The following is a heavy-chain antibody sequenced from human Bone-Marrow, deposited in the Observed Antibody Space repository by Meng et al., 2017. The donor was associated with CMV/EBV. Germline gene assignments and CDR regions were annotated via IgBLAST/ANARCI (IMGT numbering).Heavy chain of an antibody. CDR1: GFTFRNYA. D-gene: IGHD4-11*01. Sequence: ASGFTFRNYAMHWVRQAPGKGLWWVAVISYDGIDKYYSDSVKSRYTISRDNSMNALYLQMNSLRAEDTAVYYCARDRVATSVSGLDYWGQGTLVTVSS. J-gene: IGHJ4*02. CDR3: ARDRVATSVSGLDY. V-gene: IGHV3-30*04. CDR2: ISYDGIDK.